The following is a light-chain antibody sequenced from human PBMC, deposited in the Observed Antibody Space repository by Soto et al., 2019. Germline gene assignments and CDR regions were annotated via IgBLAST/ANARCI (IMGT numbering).Light chain of an antibody. Sequence: DIQMTQSPSSLSASVGDRVTITCRASQSISTFLNWYQQKPGKAPNLLIYTASTLHGGVPSRFRGSGSGTDFTLTISRLQPEDFATYYCQQSFTPPWTFGKGTRVQIK. V-gene: IGKV1-39*01. CDR2: TAS. J-gene: IGKJ1*01. CDR1: QSISTF. CDR3: QQSFTPPWT.